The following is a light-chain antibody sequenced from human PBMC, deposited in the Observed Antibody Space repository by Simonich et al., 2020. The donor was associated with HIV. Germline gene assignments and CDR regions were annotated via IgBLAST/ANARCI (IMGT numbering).Light chain of an antibody. V-gene: IGLV5-45*01. J-gene: IGLJ2*01. CDR1: SGINVVAYR. Sequence: QAVLTQPASLSASPGASASLTCTLRSGINVVAYRIYWYQQKPGSPPQYLQRYKSDSAKLQGSGVPSRFSGSKDASANAGMLLISGLQSEDEADYYCMIWHSSAVVFGGGTKLTVL. CDR2: YKSDSAK. CDR3: MIWHSSAVV.